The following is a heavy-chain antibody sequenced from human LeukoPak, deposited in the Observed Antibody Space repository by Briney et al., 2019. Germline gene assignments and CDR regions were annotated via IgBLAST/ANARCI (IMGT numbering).Heavy chain of an antibody. D-gene: IGHD3-10*01. CDR1: GYTFTGYY. J-gene: IGHJ6*03. CDR2: INPNSGGT. CDR3: ARDSTHYYGSGSYYNAFGFSYYYYMDV. Sequence: EASVKVSCKASGYTFTGYYMHWVRQAPGQGLEWMGWINPNSGGTNYAQKFQGRVTMTRDTSISTAYMELSRLRSDDTAVYYCARDSTHYYGSGSYYNAFGFSYYYYMDVWGKGTTVTISS. V-gene: IGHV1-2*02.